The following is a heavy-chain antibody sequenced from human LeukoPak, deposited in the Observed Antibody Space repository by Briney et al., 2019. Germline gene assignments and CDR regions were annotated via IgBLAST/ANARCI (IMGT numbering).Heavy chain of an antibody. Sequence: GTSVKVSCKASGFTFTSSAMQWVRQARGQRLEWIGWIVVGSGNTNYAQKFQERVTITRDMSTSTAYMELGRLRSEDTAVYYCTADRRDDYGDYVSAFDIWGQGTMVTVSS. CDR2: IVVGSGNT. J-gene: IGHJ3*02. CDR3: TADRRDDYGDYVSAFDI. V-gene: IGHV1-58*02. D-gene: IGHD4-17*01. CDR1: GFTFTSSA.